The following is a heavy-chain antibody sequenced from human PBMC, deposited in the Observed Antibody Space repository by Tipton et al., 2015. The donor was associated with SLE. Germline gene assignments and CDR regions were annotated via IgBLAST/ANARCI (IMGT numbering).Heavy chain of an antibody. J-gene: IGHJ5*02. CDR2: IYHSGST. CDR3: ASCGTQVAGTNWFDP. Sequence: TLSLTCTVSGGSISSHYWGWIRQPPGKGLEWIGSIYHSGSTNYNPSLKSRVTISVDTSKNQFSLKLSSVTAADTAVYYCASCGTQVAGTNWFDPWGQGTLVTVSS. V-gene: IGHV4-39*07. CDR1: GGSISSHY. D-gene: IGHD6-19*01.